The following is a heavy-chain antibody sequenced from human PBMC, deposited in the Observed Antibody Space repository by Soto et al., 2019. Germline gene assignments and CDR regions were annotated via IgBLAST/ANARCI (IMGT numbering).Heavy chain of an antibody. Sequence: LRLSCAASGFIFSSYWMNWVRQAPGKGLEWVANIKQDGSEKYYVDSVKGRFSISRDNAKNSLYLQMNSLRAEDTAVYYCERDHAMVRGVIGARRDYWGQGSLVTVSS. J-gene: IGHJ4*02. D-gene: IGHD3-10*01. CDR1: GFIFSSYW. CDR2: IKQDGSEK. CDR3: ERDHAMVRGVIGARRDY. V-gene: IGHV3-7*01.